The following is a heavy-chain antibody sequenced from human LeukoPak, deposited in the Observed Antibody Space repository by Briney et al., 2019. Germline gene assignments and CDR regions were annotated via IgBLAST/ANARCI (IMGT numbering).Heavy chain of an antibody. CDR3: AKARYSSGWYSYAFDI. CDR2: ISGSGGST. V-gene: IGHV3-23*01. J-gene: IGHJ3*02. D-gene: IGHD6-19*01. CDR1: GFTFSSYA. Sequence: GGSLRLSCAASGFTFSSYAMSWVRQAPGKGLEWVSAISGSGGSTYYADSVKGRFTISRDNSKNTLYLQMNSLRAEDTAVYYCAKARYSSGWYSYAFDIWGQGTMVTVSS.